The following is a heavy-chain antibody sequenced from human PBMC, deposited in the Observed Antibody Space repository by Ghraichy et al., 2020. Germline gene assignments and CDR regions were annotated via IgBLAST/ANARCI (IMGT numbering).Heavy chain of an antibody. CDR1: GGSFSGYY. J-gene: IGHJ5*02. CDR3: ARRPSYFDRSSPRWFDP. Sequence: SETLSLTCAVYGGSFSGYYWNWIRQPPGKGLEWIGEINHSGNTNSNPSLKSRIIISVDTSKDQFSLKLSSVTAADTAVYYCARRPSYFDRSSPRWFDPWGQGTLVTVSS. CDR2: INHSGNT. D-gene: IGHD3-9*01. V-gene: IGHV4-34*01.